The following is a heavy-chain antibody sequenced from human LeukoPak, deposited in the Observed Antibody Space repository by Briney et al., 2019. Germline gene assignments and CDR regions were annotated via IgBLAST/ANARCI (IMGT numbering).Heavy chain of an antibody. CDR2: INHSGST. D-gene: IGHD4-17*01. J-gene: IGHJ4*02. V-gene: IGHV4-34*01. Sequence: SETLSLTCAVYGGSFSGYYWSWIRQPPGKELEWIGEINHSGSTNYNPSLKSRVTISVDTSKNQFSLKLSSVTAADTAVYYCARSYGDYVGNYWGQGTLVTVSS. CDR3: ARSYGDYVGNY. CDR1: GGSFSGYY.